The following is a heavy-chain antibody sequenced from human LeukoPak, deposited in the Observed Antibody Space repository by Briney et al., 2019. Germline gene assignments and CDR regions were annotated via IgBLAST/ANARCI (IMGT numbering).Heavy chain of an antibody. CDR1: GFTFSSYG. CDR2: IRHDGSNR. V-gene: IGHV3-30*02. D-gene: IGHD3-9*01. CDR3: AKGSKLLVIPRDHYMAV. Sequence: TGGSLRLSCAASGFTFSSYGMHWVRQAPGKGLEWVAFIRHDGSNRYYADSVKGRFTISRDNSKNTLYLQMNSLRAGDTAVYYCAKGSKLLVIPRDHYMAVWGKGTTVTISS. J-gene: IGHJ6*03.